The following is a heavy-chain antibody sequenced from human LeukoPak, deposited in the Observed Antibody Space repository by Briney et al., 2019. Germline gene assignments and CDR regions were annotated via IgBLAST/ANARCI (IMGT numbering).Heavy chain of an antibody. CDR3: ARDRGNYDASVYYYYYGMDV. J-gene: IGHJ6*02. Sequence: GRSLRLSCEASGFTFSSYAIHWVRQAPGKGLEWVAVISFDGSNGYYAGSVKGRFTISRDNSENRMYLQMNSLRAEDTAVYYCARDRGNYDASVYYYYYGMDVWGRGTTVTVSS. D-gene: IGHD3-22*01. V-gene: IGHV3-30*04. CDR1: GFTFSSYA. CDR2: ISFDGSNG.